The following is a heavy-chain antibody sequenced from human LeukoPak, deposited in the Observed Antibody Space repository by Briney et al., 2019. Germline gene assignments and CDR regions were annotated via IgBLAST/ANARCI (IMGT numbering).Heavy chain of an antibody. V-gene: IGHV3-53*01. Sequence: GGSLRLSCAASGFIFSSYAMNWGRQAPGKGLEWVSVIYSGGTTYYTESVKARFTISRDNSKNTLYLQMNSLRAEDTAVYYCARGDRAASAFDSWGQGTLVSVSS. D-gene: IGHD6-13*01. CDR3: ARGDRAASAFDS. J-gene: IGHJ4*02. CDR1: GFIFSSYA. CDR2: IYSGGTT.